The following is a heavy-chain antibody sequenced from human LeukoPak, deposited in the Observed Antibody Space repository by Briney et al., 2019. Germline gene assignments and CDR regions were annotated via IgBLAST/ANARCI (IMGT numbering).Heavy chain of an antibody. CDR2: INPNSGGT. J-gene: IGHJ4*02. CDR1: GYTFTGYY. Sequence: ASVKVSCKASGYTFTGYYMHWVRQAPGQGLEWMGWINPNSGGTSYAQKLQGRVTMTTDTSTSTAYMELRSLRSDDTAVYYCARNSGYSYGPPLGYWGQGTLVTVSS. CDR3: ARNSGYSYGPPLGY. D-gene: IGHD5-18*01. V-gene: IGHV1-2*02.